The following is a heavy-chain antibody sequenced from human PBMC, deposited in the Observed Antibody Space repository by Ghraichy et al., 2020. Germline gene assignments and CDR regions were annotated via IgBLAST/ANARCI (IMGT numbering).Heavy chain of an antibody. Sequence: SVKVSCKASGGTFSSYAISWVRQAPGQGLEWMGRIIPILGIANYAQKFQGRVTITADKSTSTAYMELSSLRSEDTAVYYCARGEQLVLMSSYGMDVWGQGTTVTVSS. CDR2: IIPILGIA. J-gene: IGHJ6*02. D-gene: IGHD6-6*01. CDR1: GGTFSSYA. V-gene: IGHV1-69*04. CDR3: ARGEQLVLMSSYGMDV.